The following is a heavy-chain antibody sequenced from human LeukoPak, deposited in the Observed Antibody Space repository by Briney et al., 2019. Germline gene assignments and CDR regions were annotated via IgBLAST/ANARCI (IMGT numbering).Heavy chain of an antibody. CDR2: IYYSGST. V-gene: IGHV4-59*01. CDR3: ARVPCTNGVCYLDY. Sequence: SETLFLTCTVSGGSISSYYWSWIRQPPGKGLEWIGYIYYSGSTNYNPSLKSRVTISVDTSKNQFSLKLSSVTAADTAVYYCARVPCTNGVCYLDYWGQGTLVTVSS. J-gene: IGHJ4*02. CDR1: GGSISSYY. D-gene: IGHD2-8*01.